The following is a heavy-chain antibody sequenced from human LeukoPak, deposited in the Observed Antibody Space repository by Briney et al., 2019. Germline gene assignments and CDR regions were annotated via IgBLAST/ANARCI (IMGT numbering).Heavy chain of an antibody. J-gene: IGHJ4*02. Sequence: GGSLGLSCAASGFTFSSYGMHWVRQAPGKGLEWVAVISYDGSNKYYADSVKGRFTISRDNSKNTLYLQMNSLKTEDTAVYYCVTDLVIKGYFDYWGQGALVTVSS. CDR2: ISYDGSNK. D-gene: IGHD2-21*01. CDR1: GFTFSSYG. V-gene: IGHV3-30*03. CDR3: VTDLVIKGYFDY.